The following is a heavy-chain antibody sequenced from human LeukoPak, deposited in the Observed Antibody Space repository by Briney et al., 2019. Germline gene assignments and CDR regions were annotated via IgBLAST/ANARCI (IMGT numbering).Heavy chain of an antibody. CDR2: VSNDGSST. Sequence: GGSLRLSCAASGFTLSNYWMHWVRQGPGKGLVWVSRVSNDGSSTAYADSVRGRFTISRDNAKNTLYLRMNSLRAEDTAVYYCVGAAADTTPRPWGQGTLVTVSS. J-gene: IGHJ4*02. D-gene: IGHD6-13*01. V-gene: IGHV3-74*01. CDR1: GFTLSNYW. CDR3: VGAAADTTPRP.